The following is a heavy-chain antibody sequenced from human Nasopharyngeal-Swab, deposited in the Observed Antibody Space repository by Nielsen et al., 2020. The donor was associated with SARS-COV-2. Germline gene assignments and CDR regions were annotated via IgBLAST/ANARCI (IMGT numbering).Heavy chain of an antibody. D-gene: IGHD3-10*01. Sequence: GESLKISCAASGFTFSSYSMDWVRQAPGKGLEWVSSISSSSSYIYYADSVKGRFTTSRDNAKNSLYLQMNSLRAEDTAVYYCARAYDLWFGEQGDFDPWGQGTLVTVSS. J-gene: IGHJ5*02. CDR3: ARAYDLWFGEQGDFDP. V-gene: IGHV3-21*01. CDR2: ISSSSSYI. CDR1: GFTFSSYS.